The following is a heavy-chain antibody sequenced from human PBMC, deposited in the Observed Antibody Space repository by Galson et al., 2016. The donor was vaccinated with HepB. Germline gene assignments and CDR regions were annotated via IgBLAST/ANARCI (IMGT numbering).Heavy chain of an antibody. Sequence: SLRLSCAASGFTFSDFDMHWVRQAPGEGLEWVAIISSHGGNKDSADSMKGRFTISRDNSKNTLYPEMDSLRIDDTAVYYCARAAFGYNNGWPPWYDYWGQKALVSVSS. J-gene: IGHJ4*02. CDR2: ISSHGGNK. D-gene: IGHD6-19*01. CDR3: ARAAFGYNNGWPPWYDY. V-gene: IGHV3-30*04. CDR1: GFTFSDFD.